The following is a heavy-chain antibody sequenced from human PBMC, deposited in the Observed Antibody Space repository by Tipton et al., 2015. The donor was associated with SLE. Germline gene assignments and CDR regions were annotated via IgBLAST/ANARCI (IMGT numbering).Heavy chain of an antibody. Sequence: SLRLSCAASGFTFDDYAMHWVRQAPGKGLEWVSYISSSGSTIYYADSVKGRFTISRDNAKNSLYLQMNSLRAEDTAVYYCARDYCSSTSCSRATYYYYGMDVWGQGTTVTVSS. V-gene: IGHV3-48*03. CDR1: GFTFDDYA. CDR2: ISSSGSTI. J-gene: IGHJ6*02. D-gene: IGHD2-2*01. CDR3: ARDYCSSTSCSRATYYYYGMDV.